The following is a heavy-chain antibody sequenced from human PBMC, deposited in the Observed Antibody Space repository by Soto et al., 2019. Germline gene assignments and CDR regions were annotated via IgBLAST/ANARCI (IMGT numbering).Heavy chain of an antibody. CDR1: GYTFTSYG. J-gene: IGHJ6*02. Sequence: QVQLVQSGAEVKKPGASVKVSCKASGYTFTSYGISWVRQAPGQGLEWMGWISAYNGNTNYAQKLQGRVTMTTDTSTSTSYMKLRSLRSDDTAGYYCARDGVDTATGYYYSMDVWGQGTTVTVSS. V-gene: IGHV1-18*01. D-gene: IGHD5-18*01. CDR3: ARDGVDTATGYYYSMDV. CDR2: ISAYNGNT.